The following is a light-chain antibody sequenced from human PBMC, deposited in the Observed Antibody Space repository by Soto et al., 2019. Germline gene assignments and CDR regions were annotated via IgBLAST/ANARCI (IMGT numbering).Light chain of an antibody. CDR1: QSVLYRSNKKNY. V-gene: IGKV4-1*01. J-gene: IGKJ2*01. Sequence: DIVMTQSPDSLAVSLGERATINCKSSQSVLYRSNKKNYLGWYQQTPGQPPKLLISRASSRESGVPDRFSGSGSATDFTLTISSLQDEDVAVYYCQQYYCSPYTFGQGTKLEIK. CDR3: QQYYCSPYT. CDR2: RAS.